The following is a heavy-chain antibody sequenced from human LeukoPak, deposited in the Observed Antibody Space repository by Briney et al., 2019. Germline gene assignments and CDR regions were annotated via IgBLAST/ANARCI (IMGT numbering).Heavy chain of an antibody. J-gene: IGHJ6*04. CDR1: GGSISSYY. V-gene: IGHV4-59*01. CDR2: IYYSGST. D-gene: IGHD2-2*01. CDR3: ARDLVVVVSGHYYYGMDV. Sequence: KSSETLSLTCTVSGGSISSYYWSWIRQPPGKGLEWIGYIYYSGSTNYNPSLKSRVTISVDTSKNQFSLKLSSVTAADTAVYYCARDLVVVVSGHYYYGMDVWGKGTTVTVSS.